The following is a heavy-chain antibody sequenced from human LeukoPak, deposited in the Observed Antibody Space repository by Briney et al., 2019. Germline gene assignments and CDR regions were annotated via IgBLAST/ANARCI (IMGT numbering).Heavy chain of an antibody. V-gene: IGHV3-21*01. J-gene: IGHJ3*02. CDR2: ISSGSTYM. CDR3: GRVGGRSKAAKGDAFDI. Sequence: GGSLRLSCAASGFTFSSYSMNWVRQAPGKGLEWVSSISSGSTYMYYADSVKGRSTISRDNAQNSMYLQMNGLRAEDTAVYYCGRVGGRSKAAKGDAFDIWGQGTMVTVSS. D-gene: IGHD6-6*01. CDR1: GFTFSSYS.